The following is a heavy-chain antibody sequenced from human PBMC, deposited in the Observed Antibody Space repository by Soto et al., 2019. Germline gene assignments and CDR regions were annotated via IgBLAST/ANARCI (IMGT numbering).Heavy chain of an antibody. CDR2: IGTAGDT. J-gene: IGHJ6*02. D-gene: IGHD6-6*01. CDR1: GFTFSSYD. CDR3: ARDSSASLWGMDV. Sequence: EVQLVESGGGLVQPGGSLRLSCAASGFTFSSYDMHWVRQATGKGLEWVSAIGTAGDTYYPGSVKGRFTISRENAKTSLYLQMNSLRAGDTAVYYCARDSSASLWGMDVCGQGTTVTVSS. V-gene: IGHV3-13*01.